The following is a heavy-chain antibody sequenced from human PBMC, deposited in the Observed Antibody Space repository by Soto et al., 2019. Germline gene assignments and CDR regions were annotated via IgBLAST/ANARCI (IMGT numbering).Heavy chain of an antibody. CDR3: AKDRCSGGSCYSGASDI. J-gene: IGHJ3*02. D-gene: IGHD2-15*01. CDR1: GFTFSSYA. Sequence: EVQLLESGGGLVQPGGSLRLSCAASGFTFSSYAMSWVRQAPGKGLEWVSAISGSGGSTYYADSAKGRFIISRDNSKNALYLQMNSLRAEDTAVYYCAKDRCSGGSCYSGASDIWGQGTMVTVSS. CDR2: ISGSGGST. V-gene: IGHV3-23*01.